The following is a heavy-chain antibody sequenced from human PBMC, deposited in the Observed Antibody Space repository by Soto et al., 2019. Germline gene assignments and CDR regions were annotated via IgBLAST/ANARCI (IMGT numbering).Heavy chain of an antibody. CDR3: ARLYDYIWWSYRQAYYFDY. V-gene: IGHV1-3*01. D-gene: IGHD3-16*02. Sequence: QVQLVQSGAEVKKPGASVKVSCKASGYTFTSYAMHWVRQAPGQRLEWMGWINAGNGNTKYSQKFQGRVTITRDTSASTAYMELSSLRSEDTAVYYCARLYDYIWWSYRQAYYFDYWGQGTLVTVSS. CDR1: GYTFTSYA. CDR2: INAGNGNT. J-gene: IGHJ4*02.